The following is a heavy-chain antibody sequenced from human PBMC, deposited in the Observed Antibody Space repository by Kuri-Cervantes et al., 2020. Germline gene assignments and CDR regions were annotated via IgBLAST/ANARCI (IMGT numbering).Heavy chain of an antibody. J-gene: IGHJ4*02. CDR2: ISNSSSYI. CDR1: GFTFSSYS. CDR3: ARDPCSGGSCYFFDY. D-gene: IGHD2-15*01. V-gene: IGHV3-21*01. Sequence: GGSLRLSCAASGFTFSSYSMNWVRQAPGKGLEWVSSISNSSSYIYYADSVKCRFTIYRDNYKNTLYLQMNSLRAEDTAVYYCARDPCSGGSCYFFDYWGQGTLVTVSS.